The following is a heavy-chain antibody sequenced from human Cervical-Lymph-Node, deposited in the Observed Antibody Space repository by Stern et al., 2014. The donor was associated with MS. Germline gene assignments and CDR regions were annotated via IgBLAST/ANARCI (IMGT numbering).Heavy chain of an antibody. Sequence: QLQLQESGPGLVKPSETLSLTCTVSNVSIGLFYWSWIRQSPGRGLEWIGDVYYSGSTDYNPSLKSRVTMAVDTSKSQFSLKLSSLTAADTAVYYCASIQLWSKSFDYWGRGTLVTVSS. D-gene: IGHD1-1*01. CDR2: VYYSGST. CDR1: NVSIGLFY. CDR3: ASIQLWSKSFDY. J-gene: IGHJ4*02. V-gene: IGHV4-59*01.